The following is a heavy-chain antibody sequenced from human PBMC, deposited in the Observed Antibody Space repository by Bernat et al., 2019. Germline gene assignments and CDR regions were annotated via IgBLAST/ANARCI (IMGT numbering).Heavy chain of an antibody. Sequence: QVQLQESGPGLVKPSETLSLTCTVSGDSVSGGSYYWSWIRQPPGKGLEWIGYIYYSGSTNYNPSLKSRVTISVDTSKNQFSLKLSSVTAADTVVYYCAREWRSSGYYMDVWGKGTTVTVSS. CDR3: AREWRSSGYYMDV. CDR1: GDSVSGGSYY. CDR2: IYYSGST. V-gene: IGHV4-61*01. D-gene: IGHD3-3*01. J-gene: IGHJ6*03.